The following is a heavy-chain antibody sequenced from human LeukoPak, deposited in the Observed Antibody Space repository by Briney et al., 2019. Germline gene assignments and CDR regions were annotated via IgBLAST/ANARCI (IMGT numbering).Heavy chain of an antibody. Sequence: GGSLRLSCTASGFTFGDYAMSWVRQAPGKGLEWVGFIRSKAYGGTTEYAASVKGRFTISRDDSKSIAYLQMNSLKTEDTAVYYCTRDLGFADLLSRGYSYGDYFDYWGQGTLVTVSS. D-gene: IGHD5-18*01. CDR1: GFTFGDYA. CDR2: IRSKAYGGTT. V-gene: IGHV3-49*04. J-gene: IGHJ4*02. CDR3: TRDLGFADLLSRGYSYGDYFDY.